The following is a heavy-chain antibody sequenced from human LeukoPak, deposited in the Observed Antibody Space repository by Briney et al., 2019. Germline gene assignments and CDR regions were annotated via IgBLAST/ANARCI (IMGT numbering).Heavy chain of an antibody. CDR3: ARFETDRFDP. Sequence: SETLSLTCTVSGGSVSSGSHYWSWIRQPAGKGLEWIGRIYTSGSTNYNPSLKSRVTISVDTSKNQFSLNLGSVTAADTAVYYCARFETDRFDPWGQGTLVTVSS. V-gene: IGHV4-61*02. J-gene: IGHJ5*02. CDR2: IYTSGST. CDR1: GGSVSSGSHY. D-gene: IGHD3-10*01.